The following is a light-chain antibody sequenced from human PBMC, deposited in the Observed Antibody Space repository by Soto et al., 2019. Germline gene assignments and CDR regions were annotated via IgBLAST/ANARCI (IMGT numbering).Light chain of an antibody. J-gene: IGKJ5*01. CDR1: QSVSSY. CDR3: QQRSNWLIT. CDR2: DAS. V-gene: IGKV3-11*01. Sequence: EIVLTQSPATLSLPPGERATLSCRASQSVSSYLAWYQQKPGQAPRLLIYDASNRATGIPARFSGSGSGTDFTLTISSLEPEDFADYYCQQRSNWLITFGPGTRLEIK.